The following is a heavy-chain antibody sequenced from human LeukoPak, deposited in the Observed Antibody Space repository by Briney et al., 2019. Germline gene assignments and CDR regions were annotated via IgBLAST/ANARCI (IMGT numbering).Heavy chain of an antibody. J-gene: IGHJ5*02. D-gene: IGHD3-3*01. CDR2: IYYSGST. CDR3: ARSYYDFWSGYHAGGFDP. V-gene: IGHV4-39*01. Sequence: SETLSLTCTVSGGSISSSSYYWGWIRQPPGKGLEWIGSIYYSGSTYYNPSLKSRVTISVDTSKNQFSLKLSSVTAADTAVYYCARSYYDFWSGYHAGGFDPWGQGTLVTVSS. CDR1: GGSISSSSYY.